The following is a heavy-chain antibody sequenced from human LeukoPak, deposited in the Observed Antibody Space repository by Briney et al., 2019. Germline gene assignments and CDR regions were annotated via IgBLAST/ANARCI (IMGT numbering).Heavy chain of an antibody. CDR2: ISYDGSNK. V-gene: IGHV3-30*18. CDR3: AKDRDAVSSSWEAFDY. J-gene: IGHJ4*02. Sequence: GRSLRLSCAASGFTFSSYGMHWVRQAPGKGLEWVAVISYDGSNKYYADSVKGRFTISRDNSKNTLYLQTNSLRAEDTAVYYCAKDRDAVSSSWEAFDYWGQGTLVTVSS. D-gene: IGHD6-13*01. CDR1: GFTFSSYG.